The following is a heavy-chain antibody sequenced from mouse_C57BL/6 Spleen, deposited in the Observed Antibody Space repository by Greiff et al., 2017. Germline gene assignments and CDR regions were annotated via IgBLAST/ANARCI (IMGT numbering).Heavy chain of an antibody. CDR1: GYTFTSYW. CDR2: IDPSDSYT. CDR3: ARKVAYYSDYYAMDY. J-gene: IGHJ4*01. V-gene: IGHV1-50*01. Sequence: QVQLQQSGAELVKPGASVKLSCKASGYTFTSYWMQWVKQRPGQGLEWIGEIDPSDSYTNYNQKFKGKATLTVDTSSSTAYMQLSSLTSEDSAVYYCARKVAYYSDYYAMDYWGQGTSVTVSS. D-gene: IGHD2-12*01.